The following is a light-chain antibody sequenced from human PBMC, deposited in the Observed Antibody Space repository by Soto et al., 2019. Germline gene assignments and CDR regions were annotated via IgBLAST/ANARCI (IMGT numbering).Light chain of an antibody. J-gene: IGKJ1*01. CDR1: QSVSSSY. V-gene: IGKV3-20*01. CDR2: GAS. Sequence: EIVLTQSPGTLSLSPGERATLSCRASQSVSSSYLAWYQQKPGQAPRLLIYGASSRATGIPDRFSGSGSGSDFTLGISRLEPEDFAVYYCQQDGSSPPWTFGHGTKVEIK. CDR3: QQDGSSPPWT.